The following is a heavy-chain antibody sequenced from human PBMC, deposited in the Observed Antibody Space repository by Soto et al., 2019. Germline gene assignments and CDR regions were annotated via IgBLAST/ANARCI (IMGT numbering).Heavy chain of an antibody. V-gene: IGHV3-33*01. Sequence: QVQLVESGGGVVQPGMSLRLSCATSGFSFRSHAIHWVRQAPGKGLEWVAQIWSDGSNRYYADSMRGRFTISRDFSNNMAFLQMDSLRAEDTAVYYCARDGQSPAPYAFDMWGQGTLVIVSS. CDR2: IWSDGSNR. J-gene: IGHJ3*02. CDR3: ARDGQSPAPYAFDM. CDR1: GFSFRSHA.